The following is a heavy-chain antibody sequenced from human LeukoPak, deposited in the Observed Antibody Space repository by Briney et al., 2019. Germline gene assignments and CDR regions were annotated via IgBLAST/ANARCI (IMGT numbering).Heavy chain of an antibody. V-gene: IGHV3-53*05. CDR3: ATGSGTYSPDY. Sequence: GGSLRLSCTASGFTVSTYYMTWVRQAPGKGLEWVSVIHAGGTTNYADSVKGRFTISRDNSKKSLYLQMNSLRTEDTALYYCATGSGTYSPDYWGQGTLVTVSS. CDR1: GFTVSTYY. CDR2: IHAGGTT. J-gene: IGHJ4*02. D-gene: IGHD3-10*01.